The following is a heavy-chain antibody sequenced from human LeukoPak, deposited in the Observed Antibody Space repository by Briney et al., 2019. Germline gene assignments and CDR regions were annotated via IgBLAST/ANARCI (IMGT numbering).Heavy chain of an antibody. Sequence: EGSLRLXCAASGFTFSSYAMSWVRQAPGKGLEWVSAISGSGGSTYYADSVKGRFTISRDNSKNTLYLQMNSLRAEDTAVYYCAKGLNWKGYYFDYWGQGTLVTVSS. D-gene: IGHD1-20*01. CDR2: ISGSGGST. J-gene: IGHJ4*02. CDR1: GFTFSSYA. V-gene: IGHV3-23*01. CDR3: AKGLNWKGYYFDY.